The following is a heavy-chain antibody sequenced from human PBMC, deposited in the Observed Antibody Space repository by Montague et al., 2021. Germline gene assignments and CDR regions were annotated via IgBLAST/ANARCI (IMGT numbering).Heavy chain of an antibody. CDR3: AVGSESAWELLHH. V-gene: IGHV4-4*02. D-gene: IGHD1-26*01. CDR2: IYHGTT. CDR1: GDSISSKYF. Sequence: TLSLICTVSGDSISSKYFWSWVRQPLGKGLEWIGEIYHGTTSYSPSLKGRLTVSMDTSKNQFSLKLSSVTAADTAIYYCAVGSESAWELLHHWGQGILVTVPS. J-gene: IGHJ5*02.